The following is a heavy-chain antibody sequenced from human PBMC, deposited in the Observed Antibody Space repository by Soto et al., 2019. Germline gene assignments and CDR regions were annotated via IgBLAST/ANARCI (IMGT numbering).Heavy chain of an antibody. J-gene: IGHJ6*02. CDR2: INAGNGNT. CDR3: ARHDFWSGYPHVMAV. Sequence: VSSVKVSCKASGYTFTSYAMHWVRQAPGQRLEWMGWINAGNGNTKYSQKFQGRVTITRDTSASTAYMELSSLRSEDTAVYYCARHDFWSGYPHVMAVSGQGTTVTVSS. V-gene: IGHV1-3*01. CDR1: GYTFTSYA. D-gene: IGHD3-3*01.